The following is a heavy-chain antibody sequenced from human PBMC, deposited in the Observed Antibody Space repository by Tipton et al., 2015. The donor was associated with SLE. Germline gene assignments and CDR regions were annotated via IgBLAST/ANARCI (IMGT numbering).Heavy chain of an antibody. Sequence: SLRLSCSASGFPFDEYSMHWVRQVPGKGLEWVSVISWDGGSTYYADSVKGRFTISRDNSKNSLYLQMNSLKSEDTALYYCAKGSFAPGGYYYYGLDVWGQGTTVTVSS. D-gene: IGHD3-16*01. V-gene: IGHV3-43*01. CDR1: GFPFDEYS. CDR3: AKGSFAPGGYYYYGLDV. J-gene: IGHJ6*02. CDR2: ISWDGGST.